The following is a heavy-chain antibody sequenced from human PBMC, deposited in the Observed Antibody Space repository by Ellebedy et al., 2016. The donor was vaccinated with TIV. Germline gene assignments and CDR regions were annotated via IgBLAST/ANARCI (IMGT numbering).Heavy chain of an antibody. CDR3: ARGGSSGSSGY. V-gene: IGHV3-30*03. CDR2: LLSDGSNK. CDR1: GFTFRSHG. D-gene: IGHD3-10*01. Sequence: GESLKISXVASGFTFRSHGIYWVRQAPGKGVERVAALLSDGSNKYYADSVKGRFTISRDNSKNTLYLHMNSLRTDDMAVYYCARGGSSGSSGYWGQGTLVTVSS. J-gene: IGHJ4*02.